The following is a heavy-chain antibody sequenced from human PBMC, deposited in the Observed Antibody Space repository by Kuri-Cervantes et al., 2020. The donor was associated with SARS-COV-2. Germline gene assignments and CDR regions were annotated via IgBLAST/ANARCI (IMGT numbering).Heavy chain of an antibody. J-gene: IGHJ4*02. V-gene: IGHV1-8*03. D-gene: IGHD6-13*01. CDR1: GYTFTSYD. CDR2: MNPNSGNT. CDR3: ARDSGLAAAGLFDY. Sequence: ASVKVSCKASGYTFTSYDINWVRQATGQGLEWMGWMNPNSGNTGYAQKFQGRVTITRNTSISTAYMELSSLRSEDTAVCYCARDSGLAAAGLFDYWGQGTLVTVSS.